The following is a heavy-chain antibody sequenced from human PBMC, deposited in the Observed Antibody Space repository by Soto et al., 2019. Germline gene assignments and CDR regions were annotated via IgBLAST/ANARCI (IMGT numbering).Heavy chain of an antibody. D-gene: IGHD1-20*01. CDR3: AKDIVHNCNYFDY. Sequence: GGSLRLSCAASGFTFSSYAMSWVRQAPGKGLEWVSAISGSGGSTYYADSVKGRFTISRDNSKNTLYLQMNSLRAEDSAVYYCAKDIVHNCNYFDYWGQGTLVTVSS. CDR2: ISGSGGST. J-gene: IGHJ4*02. V-gene: IGHV3-23*01. CDR1: GFTFSSYA.